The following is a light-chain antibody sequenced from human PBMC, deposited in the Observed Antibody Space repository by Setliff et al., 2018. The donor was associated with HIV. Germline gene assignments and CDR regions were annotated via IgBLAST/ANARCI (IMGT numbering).Light chain of an antibody. V-gene: IGLV1-40*01. CDR3: QSYDSSLSRHV. Sequence: QSVLTQPPSVSGAPGQRVTISCTGSNSNIGAGYDVHWYQQPPGTAPKLLIYGNNNRPSGVPDRISASKSGTSASLAITGLQAEDEADYYCQSYDSSLSRHVFGTGTKVTVL. J-gene: IGLJ1*01. CDR1: NSNIGAGYD. CDR2: GNN.